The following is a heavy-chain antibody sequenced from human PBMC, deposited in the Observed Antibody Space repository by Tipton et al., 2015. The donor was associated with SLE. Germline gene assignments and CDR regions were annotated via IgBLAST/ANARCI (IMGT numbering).Heavy chain of an antibody. CDR1: GGSFSGYY. CDR3: TIGQGWLPDY. CDR2: INHRGST. Sequence: TLSLTCAVYGGSFSGYYWSWIRQPPGKGLEWIGEINHRGSTNYNPSLNSRVSISVDTSKNRFSLRLSSVTAADTAIYYCTIGQGWLPDYWGQGTLVTVSS. D-gene: IGHD5-24*01. J-gene: IGHJ4*02. V-gene: IGHV4-34*01.